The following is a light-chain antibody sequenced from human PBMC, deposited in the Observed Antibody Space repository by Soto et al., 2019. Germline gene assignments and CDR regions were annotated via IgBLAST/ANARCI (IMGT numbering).Light chain of an antibody. Sequence: QSVLTQPPSASGTPGQRVTISCSGSSSNIGSDTVNWYQQLPGTAPKLLINSDSQRPSGVPDRFSASKSGISASLAISGLQSEDEADYYCAAWDDSLNGPVFGGGTKLTVL. CDR2: SDS. J-gene: IGLJ3*02. CDR3: AAWDDSLNGPV. CDR1: SSNIGSDT. V-gene: IGLV1-44*01.